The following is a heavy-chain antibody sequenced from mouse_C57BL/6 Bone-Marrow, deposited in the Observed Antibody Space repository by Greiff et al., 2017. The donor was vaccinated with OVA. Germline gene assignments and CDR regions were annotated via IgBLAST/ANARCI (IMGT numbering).Heavy chain of an antibody. J-gene: IGHJ1*03. D-gene: IGHD1-2*01. CDR3: ASPLLPEGYFDV. CDR1: GYAFSSSW. Sequence: QVQLKQSGPELVKPGASVKISCKASGYAFSSSWMNWVKQRPGKGLEWIGRIYPGDGDTNYNGKFKGKATLTADESSGTAYMQLSSLTSEDSAVYFCASPLLPEGYFDVWGTGTTVTVSS. CDR2: IYPGDGDT. V-gene: IGHV1-82*01.